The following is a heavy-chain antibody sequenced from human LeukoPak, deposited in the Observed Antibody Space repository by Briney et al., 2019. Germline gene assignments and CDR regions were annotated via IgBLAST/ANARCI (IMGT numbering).Heavy chain of an antibody. V-gene: IGHV3-23*01. CDR3: AKYGDYSFFDY. Sequence: GGSLRLSCVASGFTFSTYTMNWIRQAPGKGLEWVSGSIGSGGSAFYADSVKGRFTISRDNSKNTLYLQMNSLRAEDTAVYYCAKYGDYSFFDYWGQGTLVTVSS. J-gene: IGHJ4*02. CDR1: GFTFSTYT. CDR2: SIGSGGSA. D-gene: IGHD4-17*01.